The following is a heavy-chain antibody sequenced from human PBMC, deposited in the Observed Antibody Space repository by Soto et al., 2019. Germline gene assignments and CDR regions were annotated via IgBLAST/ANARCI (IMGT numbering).Heavy chain of an antibody. CDR1: GFTFSKYD. CDR2: ISVSGTGT. CDR3: TKGSWADQ. J-gene: IGHJ4*01. V-gene: IGHV3-23*01. D-gene: IGHD3-16*01. Sequence: EVQVLESGGGLVQPGGSLRLSCAASGFTFSKYDMSWVRQTPGKGPEWVSVISVSGTGTNYADSVKGRFTISRDNSKNIVYLQMSSLRAEDTAVYHCTKGSWADQWGHGTLVTVSS.